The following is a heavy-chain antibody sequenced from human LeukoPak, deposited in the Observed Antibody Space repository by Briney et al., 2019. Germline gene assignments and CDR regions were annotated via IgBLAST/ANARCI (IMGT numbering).Heavy chain of an antibody. CDR1: GGSFSGYY. CDR2: INHSGST. J-gene: IGHJ5*02. D-gene: IGHD1-20*01. CDR3: ARSGITVSYNWFDP. V-gene: IGHV4-34*01. Sequence: PSETLSLTCAVYGGSFSGYYWSWIRQPPGKGLEWIGEINHSGSTNYNPSLKSRVTISVDTSKNQFSLKLSSVTAADTAVYYCARSGITVSYNWFDPWGQGTLVTVSS.